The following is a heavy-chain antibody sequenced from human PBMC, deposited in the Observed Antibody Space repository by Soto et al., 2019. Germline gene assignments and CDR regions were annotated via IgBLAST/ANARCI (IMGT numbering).Heavy chain of an antibody. Sequence: SETLSLTCTVSGGSISTYWWSWIRQPPRKGLEWIGYFYYSGSTNYYPSLKSRVTIAVDASKNQFSLKLTSVTAADTAVYYCARSRGSTRSFDYWGQGTLVTVS. CDR2: FYYSGST. V-gene: IGHV4-59*01. D-gene: IGHD3-10*01. CDR1: GGSISTYW. CDR3: ARSRGSTRSFDY. J-gene: IGHJ4*02.